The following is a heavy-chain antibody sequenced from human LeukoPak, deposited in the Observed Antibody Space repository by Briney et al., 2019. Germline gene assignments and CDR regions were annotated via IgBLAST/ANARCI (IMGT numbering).Heavy chain of an antibody. D-gene: IGHD5-18*01. Sequence: GGSLRLSCAASGFTFSRYWMSWVRQAPGKGLEWVANIKQDGSEKYYVDSVKGRFTISRDNAKNSLYLQMNSLRAEDTAVYFCSGYSYDYFYYYMDVWGKGTTVTISS. CDR2: IKQDGSEK. CDR3: SGYSYDYFYYYMDV. CDR1: GFTFSRYW. J-gene: IGHJ6*03. V-gene: IGHV3-7*01.